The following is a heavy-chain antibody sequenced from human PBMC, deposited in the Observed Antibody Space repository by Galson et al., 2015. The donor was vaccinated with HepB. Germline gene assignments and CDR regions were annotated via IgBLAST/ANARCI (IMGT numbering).Heavy chain of an antibody. D-gene: IGHD6-13*01. Sequence: QSGAEVKKPGESLKISCKGSGYRFSSYWIAWVRQMPGKGLEWMGIIYPGDSDTRYSPSFQGQVTISADKSISTAYLQWSSLKASDSAMYYCARHGGYSTGWYINGLGDWGQGAPVTVSS. V-gene: IGHV5-51*01. J-gene: IGHJ4*02. CDR1: GYRFSSYW. CDR2: IYPGDSDT. CDR3: ARHGGYSTGWYINGLGD.